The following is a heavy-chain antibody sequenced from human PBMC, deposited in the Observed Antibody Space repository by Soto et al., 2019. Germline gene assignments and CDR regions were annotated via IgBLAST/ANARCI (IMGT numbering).Heavy chain of an antibody. V-gene: IGHV4-31*02. J-gene: IGHJ2*01. CDR3: ARSLAVTTFVFHAEDGIRDL. CDR2: IYYSGST. D-gene: IGHD4-17*01. Sequence: WRWINPHLGKGLEWIGYIYYSGSTYYNPSLKSRVTISVDTSKNQFSLKLSSVTAADTAVYYCARSLAVTTFVFHAEDGIRDL.